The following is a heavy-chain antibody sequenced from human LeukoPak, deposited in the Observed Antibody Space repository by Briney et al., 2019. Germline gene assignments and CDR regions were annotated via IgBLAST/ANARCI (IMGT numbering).Heavy chain of an antibody. CDR1: GFTFSDYY. CDR3: GRGYDILTGYTDY. J-gene: IGHJ4*02. D-gene: IGHD3-9*01. V-gene: IGHV3-11*01. Sequence: GGSLRLSCAASGFTFSDYYMSWIRQAPGKGLEWLSYISSSGDIVYYADSVKGRFTISRDNAKNSLHLQMNSLRAEDTAVYSCGRGYDILTGYTDYWGQGTLVTVSS. CDR2: ISSSGDIV.